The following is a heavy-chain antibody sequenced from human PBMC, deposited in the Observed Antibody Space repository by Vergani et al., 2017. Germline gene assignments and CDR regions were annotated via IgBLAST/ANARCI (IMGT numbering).Heavy chain of an antibody. Sequence: QVQLVQSGAEVKKPGSSVKVSCKASGGPFSSYAISWVRQAPGQGLEWMGGIIPIFGTANYAQKFQGRVTITADESTSTAYMELSSLRSEDTAVYYCARRGYCGGDCYSGRYWYFDLWGRGTLVTVSS. J-gene: IGHJ2*01. D-gene: IGHD2-21*02. CDR2: IIPIFGTA. V-gene: IGHV1-69*01. CDR1: GGPFSSYA. CDR3: ARRGYCGGDCYSGRYWYFDL.